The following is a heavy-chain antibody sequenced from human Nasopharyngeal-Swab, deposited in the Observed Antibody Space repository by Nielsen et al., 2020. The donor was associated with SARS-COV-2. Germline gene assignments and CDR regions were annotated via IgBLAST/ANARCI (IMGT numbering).Heavy chain of an antibody. V-gene: IGHV3-7*01. CDR2: IKTDGSVK. Sequence: GGSLRLSCAASGFNLNRYWMQWVRQAPGKGLEWVANIKTDGSVKYYVDSVKGRFTISRDNAGNSLYLQMNSLRAEDTAVYYCTRGDPDYWGQGTLVTVSS. CDR1: GFNLNRYW. J-gene: IGHJ4*02. CDR3: TRGDPDY.